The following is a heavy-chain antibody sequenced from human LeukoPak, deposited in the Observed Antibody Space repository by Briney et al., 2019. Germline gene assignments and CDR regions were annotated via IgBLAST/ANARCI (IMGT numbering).Heavy chain of an antibody. CDR1: GGSISSSSYS. Sequence: PSETLSLTCTVSGGSISSSSYSWGWIRQPPGKGLEWIGSIYYSGSTYYNPSLKSRVTISVDTSKNQFSLKLSSVTAADTAVYYCASLQGDYVFDNWFDPWGQGTLVTVSS. D-gene: IGHD4-17*01. J-gene: IGHJ5*02. CDR3: ASLQGDYVFDNWFDP. V-gene: IGHV4-39*01. CDR2: IYYSGST.